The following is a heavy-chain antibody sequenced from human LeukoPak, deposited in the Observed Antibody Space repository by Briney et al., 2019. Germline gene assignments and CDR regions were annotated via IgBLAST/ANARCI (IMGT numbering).Heavy chain of an antibody. CDR2: ISSSSSYI. Sequence: GGSLRLSCAASGFTFSSYTMNWVRQAPGKWLEWVSSISSSSSYIYYADSVKGRFTISRDNAKNSLYLQMNSLRAEDTAVYYCARIHGSGVPYYYYYMDVWGKGTTVTISS. CDR1: GFTFSSYT. CDR3: ARIHGSGVPYYYYYMDV. V-gene: IGHV3-21*04. J-gene: IGHJ6*03. D-gene: IGHD3-10*01.